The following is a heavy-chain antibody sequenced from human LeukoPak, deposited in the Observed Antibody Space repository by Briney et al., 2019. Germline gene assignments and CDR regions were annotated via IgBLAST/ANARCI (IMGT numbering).Heavy chain of an antibody. D-gene: IGHD3-22*01. CDR1: GFTFSSYG. CDR2: ISYDGSNK. J-gene: IGHJ4*02. Sequence: PGRSLRLSYAASGFTFSSYGMHWVRQAPGKGLEWVAVISYDGSNKYYADSVKGRFTISRDNSKNTLYLQMNSLRAEDTAVYYCAKGRGQIVVVTVSDYWGQGTLVTVSS. CDR3: AKGRGQIVVVTVSDY. V-gene: IGHV3-30*18.